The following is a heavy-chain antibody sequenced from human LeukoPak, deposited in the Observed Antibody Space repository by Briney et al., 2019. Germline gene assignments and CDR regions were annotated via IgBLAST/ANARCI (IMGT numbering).Heavy chain of an antibody. CDR2: IRYDGSNK. V-gene: IGHV3-30*02. CDR1: GFTFSSYG. D-gene: IGHD3-10*01. CDR3: ATYASGINYYYYYYMDV. J-gene: IGHJ6*03. Sequence: GGSLRLSCAASGFTFSSYGMHWVRQAPGKGLEWVAFIRYDGSNKYYADSVKGRFTISRDNSKNTLYLQMNGLRAEDTAVYYCATYASGINYYYYYYMDVWGKGTTVTISS.